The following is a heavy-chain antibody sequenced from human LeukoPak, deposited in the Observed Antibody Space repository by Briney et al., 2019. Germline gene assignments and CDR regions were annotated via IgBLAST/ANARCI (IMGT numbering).Heavy chain of an antibody. J-gene: IGHJ4*02. V-gene: IGHV1-2*02. CDR3: ARGVEGYSGYDAFDY. CDR2: INPNSGGT. D-gene: IGHD5-12*01. Sequence: ASVKVSCKASGYIFTGYHMHWVRQAPGQGLEWMGWINPNSGGTNYAQKFQGRVTMTRDTSISTAYMDLSRLRSDDTAVYYCARGVEGYSGYDAFDYWGQGTLVTVSS. CDR1: GYIFTGYH.